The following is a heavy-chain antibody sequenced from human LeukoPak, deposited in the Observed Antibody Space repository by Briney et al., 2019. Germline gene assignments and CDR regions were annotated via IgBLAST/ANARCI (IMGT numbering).Heavy chain of an antibody. J-gene: IGHJ6*02. Sequence: GGSLRLSCAASEFTFSSYSMNWVRQAPGKGLEWVSYISSSSSAIYYADSVKGRFTISRDNAKNSLYLQMNSLRDEDTAVYYCARGVARDYYGSGSYQGVWGQGTTVTVSS. CDR2: ISSSSSAI. D-gene: IGHD3-10*01. CDR1: EFTFSSYS. V-gene: IGHV3-48*02. CDR3: ARGVARDYYGSGSYQGV.